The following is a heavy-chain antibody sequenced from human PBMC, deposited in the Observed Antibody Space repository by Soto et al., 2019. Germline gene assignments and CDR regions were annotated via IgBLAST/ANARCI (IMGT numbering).Heavy chain of an antibody. D-gene: IGHD3-22*01. CDR2: ISAYNGNT. J-gene: IGHJ5*02. CDR1: GYTFTSYG. CDR3: ARGGYYDSSGYPGENWFDP. V-gene: IGHV1-18*01. Sequence: ASGKVSCKASGYTFTSYGISWVRQAPGQGLEWMGWISAYNGNTNYAQKLQGRVTMTTDTSTSTAYMELRSLRSDDTAVYYCARGGYYDSSGYPGENWFDPWGQGTLVTVSS.